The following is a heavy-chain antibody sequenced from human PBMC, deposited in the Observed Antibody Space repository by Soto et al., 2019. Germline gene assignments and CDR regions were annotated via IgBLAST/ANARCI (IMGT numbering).Heavy chain of an antibody. J-gene: IGHJ3*02. Sequence: SETLSLTCAVYGGSLSGYYWSWIRQSPGKGLEWIGEINHSGSTNYNPSLKSRVTISVDTSKNQFSLKLSSVTAADTAVYYCARGGRGFLWSGDPSAFDIWGQGTLVTVSS. CDR3: ARGGRGFLWSGDPSAFDI. CDR1: GGSLSGYY. V-gene: IGHV4-34*01. D-gene: IGHD3-3*01. CDR2: INHSGST.